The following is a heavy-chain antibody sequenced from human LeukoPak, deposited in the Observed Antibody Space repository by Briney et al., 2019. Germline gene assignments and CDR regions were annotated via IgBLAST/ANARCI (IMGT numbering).Heavy chain of an antibody. Sequence: GASVKVSCKASGYTFTSYDINWVRQAPGQRLEWMGWMNPNSGNTGYAQKFQGRVTMTRNTSISTAYMELSSLRSEDTAVYYCARAYYYDSSGNCFDYWGQGTLVTVSS. CDR3: ARAYYYDSSGNCFDY. CDR2: MNPNSGNT. CDR1: GYTFTSYD. V-gene: IGHV1-8*01. D-gene: IGHD3-22*01. J-gene: IGHJ4*02.